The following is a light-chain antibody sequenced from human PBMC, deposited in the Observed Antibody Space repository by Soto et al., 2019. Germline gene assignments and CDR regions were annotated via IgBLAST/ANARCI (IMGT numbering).Light chain of an antibody. CDR1: QSLGFW. CDR2: KAS. J-gene: IGKJ1*01. Sequence: DIQMTQSPSTLSASVGDRVTITCRASQSLGFWLAWYQQKPGKAPKLLIYKASSLESGVPSRFSGSGSGTEFTLTISSLQPDDFATYYCQQYNNYSTFGQGTKVEIK. V-gene: IGKV1-5*03. CDR3: QQYNNYST.